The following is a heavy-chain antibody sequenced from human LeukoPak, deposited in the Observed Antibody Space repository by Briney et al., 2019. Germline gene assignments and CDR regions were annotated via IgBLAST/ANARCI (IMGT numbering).Heavy chain of an antibody. CDR1: GYTFTGYY. J-gene: IGHJ5*02. D-gene: IGHD3-10*01. CDR2: INPNSGGT. V-gene: IGHV1-2*02. CDR3: ARGVLWFGEFVKFDP. Sequence: ASVKVSCKASGYTFTGYYMHWVRQAPGQGLEWMGWINPNSGGTNYAQKFQGRVTMTRDTSISTAYMELSRLRSDDTAVYYCARGVLWFGEFVKFDPWGQGTLVTVSS.